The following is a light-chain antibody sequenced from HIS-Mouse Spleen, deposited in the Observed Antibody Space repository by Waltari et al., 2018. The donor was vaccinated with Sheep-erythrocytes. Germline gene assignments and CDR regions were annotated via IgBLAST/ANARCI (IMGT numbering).Light chain of an antibody. Sequence: EIVLTQSPGTLSLSPGERATLSCRASQSVSSSYLAWYQQKPGQAPRLLIYGASSRATCIPDRFSGSGSGTDFTLTISRLEPEDVAVYYCQQYGSSPTFGQGTKLEIK. CDR3: QQYGSSPT. CDR1: QSVSSSY. CDR2: GAS. V-gene: IGKV3-20*01. J-gene: IGKJ2*01.